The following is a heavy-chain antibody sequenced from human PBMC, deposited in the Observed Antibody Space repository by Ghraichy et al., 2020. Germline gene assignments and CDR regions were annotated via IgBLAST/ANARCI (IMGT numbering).Heavy chain of an antibody. Sequence: GGSLRLSCAASGFTFSSYAMSWVRQAPGKGLEWVSAISGSGGSTYYADSVKGRFTISRDNSKNTLYLQMNSLRAEDTAVYYCAKDPRFGELLPLIDYWGQGTLVTVSS. CDR3: AKDPRFGELLPLIDY. D-gene: IGHD3-10*01. V-gene: IGHV3-23*01. J-gene: IGHJ4*02. CDR1: GFTFSSYA. CDR2: ISGSGGST.